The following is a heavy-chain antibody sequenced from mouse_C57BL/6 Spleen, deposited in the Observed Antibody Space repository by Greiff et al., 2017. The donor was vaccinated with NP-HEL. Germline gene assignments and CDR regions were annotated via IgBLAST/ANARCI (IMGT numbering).Heavy chain of an antibody. CDR3: ARDSNYLYYAMDY. CDR2: INPNNGGT. Sequence: VQLQQSGPELVKPGASVKMSCKASGYTFTDYNMHWVKQSHGKSLEWIGYINPNNGGTSYNQKFKGKATLTVNQSSSTAYMELRRLTSEDSAVYDCARDSNYLYYAMDYWGQGTSVTVSS. D-gene: IGHD2-5*01. V-gene: IGHV1-22*01. CDR1: GYTFTDYN. J-gene: IGHJ4*01.